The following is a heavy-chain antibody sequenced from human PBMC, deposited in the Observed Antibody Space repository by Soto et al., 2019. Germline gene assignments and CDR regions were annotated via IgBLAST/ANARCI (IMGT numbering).Heavy chain of an antibody. V-gene: IGHV5-51*01. D-gene: IGHD6-6*01. CDR3: ARHVPLVYSSSSYYYYYYGMDV. Sequence: GESLKISCNGSGYSFTSYWIGWVRQMPGKGLEWMGIIYPGDSDTRYSPSFQGQVTISADKSISTAYLQWSSLKASDTAMYYCARHVPLVYSSSSYYYYYYGMDVWGQGTTVTVSS. CDR1: GYSFTSYW. J-gene: IGHJ6*02. CDR2: IYPGDSDT.